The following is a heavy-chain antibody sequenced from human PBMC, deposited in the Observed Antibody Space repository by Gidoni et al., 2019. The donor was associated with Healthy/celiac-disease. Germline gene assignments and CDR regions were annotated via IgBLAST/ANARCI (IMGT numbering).Heavy chain of an antibody. CDR2: VSYDGSNK. D-gene: IGHD3-3*01. Sequence: QVQLVESGGGVVQPGRSLRLSCAASGFTFSSYAMHWVRQAPGKGLEWVAVVSYDGSNKYYADSVKGRFTISRDNSKNTLYLQMNSLRAEDTAVYYCARFWSGYDAFDIGGQGKMVTVSS. V-gene: IGHV3-30*04. CDR3: ARFWSGYDAFDI. CDR1: GFTFSSYA. J-gene: IGHJ3*02.